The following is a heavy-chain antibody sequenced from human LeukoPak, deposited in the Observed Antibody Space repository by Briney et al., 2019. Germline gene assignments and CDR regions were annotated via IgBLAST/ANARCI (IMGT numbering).Heavy chain of an antibody. CDR1: GFTFSSYW. CDR3: LLLGYCSSTSCLTYMDV. Sequence: GGSLSVSCAASGFTFSSYWMHWVRQAPGKGLVWVSRINSDGSSTSYADSVKGRFTISRDNAKNTLYLQMNSLRAEDTAVYCCLLLGYCSSTSCLTYMDVWGKGTTVTISS. J-gene: IGHJ6*03. D-gene: IGHD2-2*01. CDR2: INSDGSST. V-gene: IGHV3-74*01.